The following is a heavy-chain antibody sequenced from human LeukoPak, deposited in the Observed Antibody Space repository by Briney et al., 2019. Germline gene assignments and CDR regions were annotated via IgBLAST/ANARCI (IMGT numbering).Heavy chain of an antibody. J-gene: IGHJ4*02. CDR2: IYHSGST. D-gene: IGHD7-27*01. Sequence: SETLSLTCAVYGGSSSGYYWSWIRQPPGKGQDWIGVIYHSGSTNYNPSLNSRVTMSVDTSKNQFSLKLSSVTAADTAVYYCARGVAPSFNGGGQYYFDYWGQGTLVTVSS. V-gene: IGHV4-34*01. CDR1: GGSSSGYY. CDR3: ARGVAPSFNGGGQYYFDY.